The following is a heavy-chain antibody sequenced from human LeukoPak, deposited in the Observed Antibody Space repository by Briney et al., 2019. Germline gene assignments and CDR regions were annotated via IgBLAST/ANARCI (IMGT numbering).Heavy chain of an antibody. V-gene: IGHV3-30*02. CDR1: GFTFSSYG. CDR3: AKDHRYGDPGSFGY. CDR2: IRYDGSNK. D-gene: IGHD4-17*01. J-gene: IGHJ4*02. Sequence: GGSLRLSCAASGFTFSSYGMHWVRQAPGKGLEWVAFIRYDGSNKYYSDSVKGRFTISRDNSKNTLYLQMNSLRAEDTAVYYCAKDHRYGDPGSFGYWGQGTLVSVSS.